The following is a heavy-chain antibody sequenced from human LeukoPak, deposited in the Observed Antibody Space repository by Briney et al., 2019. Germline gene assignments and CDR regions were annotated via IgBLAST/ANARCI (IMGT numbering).Heavy chain of an antibody. CDR2: INPSGSST. J-gene: IGHJ3*02. CDR3: AGGTTNTKGAFDM. Sequence: ASVKVSCKASGYTFTNYYIHWVRQAPGQGLEWMGIINPSGSSTSYAQKFQGRVAMTRDTSTSTVYMELSSLRSEDTAVYYCAGGTTNTKGAFDMWGQGTMVTVSS. CDR1: GYTFTNYY. D-gene: IGHD2-8*01. V-gene: IGHV1-46*01.